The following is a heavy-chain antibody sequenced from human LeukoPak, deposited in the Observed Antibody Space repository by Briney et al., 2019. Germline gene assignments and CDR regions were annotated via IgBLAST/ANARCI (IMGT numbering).Heavy chain of an antibody. CDR1: GFTFSSYA. J-gene: IGHJ1*01. CDR3: AKGTQQFGFQH. V-gene: IGHV3-23*01. D-gene: IGHD5-18*01. CDR2: ISGSGAST. Sequence: PGGSLRLSCAASGFTFSSYAMSWVRQAPGKGLEWVSAISGSGASTYYADSVKGRFTISRDNSKNTLYLHMNSLRAEDTAIYYCAKGTQQFGFQHWGQGTLVTVSS.